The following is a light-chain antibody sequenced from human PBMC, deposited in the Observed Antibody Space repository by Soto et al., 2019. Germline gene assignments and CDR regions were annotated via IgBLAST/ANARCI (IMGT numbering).Light chain of an antibody. J-gene: IGKJ5*01. CDR3: QQYYNWPRT. V-gene: IGKV3-15*01. CDR2: GAS. CDR1: ENIYTN. Sequence: DIVMTQSPDSLSVSPGERATLSCRASENIYTNLAWYQQKPGQAPRLLFYGASTRATGLPARFSGTGSGTEFTLTINSLQAEDAAVYYCQQYYNWPRTFGQGTRLEIK.